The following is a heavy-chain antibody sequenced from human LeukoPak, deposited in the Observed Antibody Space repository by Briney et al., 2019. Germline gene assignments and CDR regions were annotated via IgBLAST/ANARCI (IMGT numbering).Heavy chain of an antibody. D-gene: IGHD3-22*01. J-gene: IGHJ4*02. CDR1: GFTFSSYW. Sequence: PGGSLRLSCAASGFTFSSYWMHWVRQAPGKGLVWVSRINSDGSSTSYADSVKGRFTNSRDNAKNTLYLQMNSLRAEDTAVYYCARGGHYYDSSAYYGGTNFDCWGQGTLVTVSS. CDR3: ARGGHYYDSSAYYGGTNFDC. V-gene: IGHV3-74*01. CDR2: INSDGSST.